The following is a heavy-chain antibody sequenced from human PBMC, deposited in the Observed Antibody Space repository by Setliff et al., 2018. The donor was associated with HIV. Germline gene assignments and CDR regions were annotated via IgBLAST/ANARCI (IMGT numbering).Heavy chain of an antibody. CDR1: GFTVSDTH. Sequence: GESLKISCAASGFTVSDTHMTWVRQAPGKGLQWVSFIYSDGRTYYAESAKGRFTISRDDSKNTLYLQMHSLRVEDTAAYYCAKGVKWLDPWGQGIQVTVSS. CDR2: IYSDGRT. CDR3: AKGVKWLDP. D-gene: IGHD3-16*01. V-gene: IGHV3-53*01. J-gene: IGHJ5*02.